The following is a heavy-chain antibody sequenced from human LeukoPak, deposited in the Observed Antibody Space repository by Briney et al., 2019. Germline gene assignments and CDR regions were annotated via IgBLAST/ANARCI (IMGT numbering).Heavy chain of an antibody. D-gene: IGHD6-13*01. CDR2: ISWDGGST. CDR3: AKDGGSSWYPEGIDY. J-gene: IGHJ4*02. CDR1: GFTFSSYA. V-gene: IGHV3-43D*03. Sequence: GGSLRLSCEVSGFTFSSYAMHWVRQAPGKGLEWVSLISWDGGSTYYADSVKGRFTISRDNSKNSLYLQMNSLRAEDTALYYCAKDGGSSWYPEGIDYWGQGTLVTVSS.